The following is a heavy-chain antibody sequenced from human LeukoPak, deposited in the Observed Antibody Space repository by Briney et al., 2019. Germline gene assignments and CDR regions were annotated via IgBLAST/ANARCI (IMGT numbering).Heavy chain of an antibody. V-gene: IGHV4-39*07. CDR3: ACLTTADAFDI. Sequence: SETLSLTCTVSGASISGSRYYWGWIRQPPGKGLEWIGSIYYSGSTYYNPSLKSRVTISVDTSKNQFSLKLSSVTAADTAVYYCACLTTADAFDIWGQGTMVTVSS. D-gene: IGHD3-22*01. CDR2: IYYSGST. J-gene: IGHJ3*02. CDR1: GASISGSRYY.